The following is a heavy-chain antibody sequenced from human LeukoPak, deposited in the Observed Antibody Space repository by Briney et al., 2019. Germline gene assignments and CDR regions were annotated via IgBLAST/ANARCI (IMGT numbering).Heavy chain of an antibody. CDR2: VSDSSDV. CDR1: GFTFSTY. Sequence: GGSLRLSCAASGFTFSTYMNWVRQAPGKGLEWVSTVSDSSDVHYSDSVKGRFTISRDNARNSLYLQMNSLRDEDTAVYYCARDGLHTAHFDYWGQGTLVTVPS. D-gene: IGHD5-18*01. J-gene: IGHJ4*02. V-gene: IGHV3-69-1*01. CDR3: ARDGLHTAHFDY.